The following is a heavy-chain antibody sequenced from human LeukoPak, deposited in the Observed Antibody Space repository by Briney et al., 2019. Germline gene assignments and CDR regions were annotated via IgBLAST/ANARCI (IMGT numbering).Heavy chain of an antibody. J-gene: IGHJ4*02. CDR3: ARGLAAAGTSYFDY. D-gene: IGHD6-13*01. V-gene: IGHV4-59*01. CDR2: IYYSGST. CDR1: GGSINSYY. Sequence: PSETLSLTCTVSGGSINSYYWSWIRQPPGEGLEWIGYIYYSGSTNYSPSLKGRVTISVDTSKNQFSLKLSSVTAADTAVYYCARGLAAAGTSYFDYWGQGTLVTVSS.